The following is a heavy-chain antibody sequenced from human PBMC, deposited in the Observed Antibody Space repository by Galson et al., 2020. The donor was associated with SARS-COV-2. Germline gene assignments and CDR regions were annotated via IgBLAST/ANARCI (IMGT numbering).Heavy chain of an antibody. J-gene: IGHJ4*02. Sequence: GESLKISCAASGFTFSSYAMSWVRQAPGKGLEWVSAISGSGGSTYYADSVKGRFTISRDNSKNTLYLQMNSLRAEDTAVYYCAKEEGRYYDSSGYSPYYFDYWGQGTLVTVSS. CDR2: ISGSGGST. CDR1: GFTFSSYA. CDR3: AKEEGRYYDSSGYSPYYFDY. D-gene: IGHD3-22*01. V-gene: IGHV3-23*01.